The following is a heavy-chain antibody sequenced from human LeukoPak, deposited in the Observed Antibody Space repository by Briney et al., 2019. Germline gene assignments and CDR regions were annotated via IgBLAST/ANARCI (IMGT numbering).Heavy chain of an antibody. CDR2: IYSDGTS. CDR1: GFTVSNSY. D-gene: IGHD7-27*01. Sequence: GGSLRLSCAASGFTVSNSYMSWIRQAPGKGLEWVSVIYSDGTSYYADSVKARFSISRDNSKNTLYLQMNSLRVEDTAMYYCTKTGGPWNWGQGTLVTVSS. V-gene: IGHV3-53*01. CDR3: TKTGGPWN. J-gene: IGHJ4*02.